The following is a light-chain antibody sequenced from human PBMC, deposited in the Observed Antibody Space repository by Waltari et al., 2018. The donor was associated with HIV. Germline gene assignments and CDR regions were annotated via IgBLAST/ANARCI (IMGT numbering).Light chain of an antibody. CDR3: QVWDYNSDRWV. V-gene: IGLV3-21*02. CDR2: DDS. Sequence: SYVLTQPPSVSVAPGQTARITCGGNNIGTKNMHWYQQRPGQAPVLVASDDSDRPSDIPERFSGSNSANTATLSISRVEAGDEADYYCQVWDYNSDRWVFGGGTKLTVL. CDR1: NIGTKN. J-gene: IGLJ3*02.